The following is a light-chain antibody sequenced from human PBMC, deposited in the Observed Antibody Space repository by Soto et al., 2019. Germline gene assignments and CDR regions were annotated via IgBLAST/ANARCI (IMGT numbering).Light chain of an antibody. CDR1: PSNIGKNF. CDR3: VSWDSSLITVV. CDR2: ESD. V-gene: IGLV1-51*02. J-gene: IGLJ2*01. Sequence: QSVLTQPPSVSAAPGQKVTISCSGSPSNIGKNFVSWYQQLPGTAPKLLIYESDKRPSGIPDRFSGSESGTTATLDITGLQTGDDADYYCVSWDSSLITVVFGGGTKVTVL.